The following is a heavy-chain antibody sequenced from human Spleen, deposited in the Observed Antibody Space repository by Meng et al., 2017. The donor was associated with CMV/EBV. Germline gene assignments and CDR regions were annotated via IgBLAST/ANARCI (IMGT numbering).Heavy chain of an antibody. D-gene: IGHD2-2*01. V-gene: IGHV3-21*01. Sequence: GGSLRLSCAASGFTFSSYSMNWVRQAPGKGLEWVSSISSSSSYIYYADSVKGRFTISRDNAKNSLYLQMNSLRAEDTAVYYCARDRVVVVPAAIMGRAYYYYYGMDVWGQGTTVTVS. CDR1: GFTFSSYS. J-gene: IGHJ6*02. CDR2: ISSSSSYI. CDR3: ARDRVVVVPAAIMGRAYYYYYGMDV.